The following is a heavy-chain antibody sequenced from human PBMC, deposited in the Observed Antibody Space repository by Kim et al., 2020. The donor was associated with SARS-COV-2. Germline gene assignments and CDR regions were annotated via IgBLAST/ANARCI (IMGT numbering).Heavy chain of an antibody. CDR1: GGSISGSSHH. D-gene: IGHD2-21*02. CDR2: IHYSGKT. V-gene: IGHV4-39*01. Sequence: SETLSLTCTVSGGSISGSSHHWNWIRQPPGKGLEWIGSIHYSGKTYYNPSLKSRVTTSVDTSKNQFSLKLSAVTAADTAVYYCARRFCSDDCYFFDSWGRGALVTVSS. CDR3: ARRFCSDDCYFFDS. J-gene: IGHJ4*02.